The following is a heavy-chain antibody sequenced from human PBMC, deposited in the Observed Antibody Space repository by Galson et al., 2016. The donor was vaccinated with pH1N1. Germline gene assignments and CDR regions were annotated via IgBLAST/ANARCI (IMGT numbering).Heavy chain of an antibody. J-gene: IGHJ4*02. CDR3: ARRGIGEFLYYFDS. CDR1: GGSISSSSYY. Sequence: ETLSLTCTVSGGSISSSSYYWDWIRQPPGKGLEWIGSIYYSGSTYYNPSLKSRVTISVDTSKNQLSLKLSSVTAADTAVYYCARRGIGEFLYYFDSWGQGTLVTVSS. CDR2: IYYSGST. D-gene: IGHD3-10*01. V-gene: IGHV4-39*01.